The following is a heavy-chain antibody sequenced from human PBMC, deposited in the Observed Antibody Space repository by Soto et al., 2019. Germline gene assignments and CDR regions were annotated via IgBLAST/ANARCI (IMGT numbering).Heavy chain of an antibody. CDR2: INPNSGGT. V-gene: IGHV1-2*02. CDR1: GYTFTGYY. D-gene: IGHD3-22*01. Sequence: GASVKVSCKASGYTFTGYYMHWVRQAPGQGLEWMGWINPNSGGTNYAQKFKGRVTITAGESTSTVYMELSSLRSEDTAVYYCARVGPAHYYDSSGYYSPLDYWGQGTLVTVSS. J-gene: IGHJ4*02. CDR3: ARVGPAHYYDSSGYYSPLDY.